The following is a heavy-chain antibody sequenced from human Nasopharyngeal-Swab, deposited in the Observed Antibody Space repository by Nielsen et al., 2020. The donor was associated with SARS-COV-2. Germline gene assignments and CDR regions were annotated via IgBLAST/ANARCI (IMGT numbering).Heavy chain of an antibody. CDR3: ASLYYDFWSGPIDY. J-gene: IGHJ4*02. Sequence: GESLKISCAASGFTFSSYWMSWVRQAPGKGLEWVANIKQDGSEKYYVDSVKGRFTISRDNAKNTLYLQMNSLRAEDTAVYYCASLYYDFWSGPIDYWGQGTLVTVSS. CDR1: GFTFSSYW. CDR2: IKQDGSEK. V-gene: IGHV3-7*01. D-gene: IGHD3-3*01.